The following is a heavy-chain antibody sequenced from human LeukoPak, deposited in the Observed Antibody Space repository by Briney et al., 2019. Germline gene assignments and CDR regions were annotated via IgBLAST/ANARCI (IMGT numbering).Heavy chain of an antibody. CDR2: INPSGGST. J-gene: IGHJ6*02. V-gene: IGHV1-46*01. CDR3: ARDPVVVTAAYYYYGMDV. CDR1: GYTFTSYH. Sequence: ASVKVSCKASGYTFTSYHMNWVRQAPGQGLEWMGIINPSGGSTTYAQKFQGRVTMTRDTSTSTVYLELSSLRSEDTAVYYCARDPVVVTAAYYYYGMDVWGQGTTVTVSS. D-gene: IGHD2-21*02.